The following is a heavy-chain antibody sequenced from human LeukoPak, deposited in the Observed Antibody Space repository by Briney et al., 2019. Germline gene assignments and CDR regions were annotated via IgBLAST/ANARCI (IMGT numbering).Heavy chain of an antibody. Sequence: GGSLRLSCAASGYTFSSYGMHWVRQAPGKGLEWVAVISYDGSNKYYADSVKGRFTISRDNSKNTLYLQMNSLRAEDTAVYYCAKQLGYCSSTSCYGKLYYYYYGMDVWGQGTTVTVSS. CDR2: ISYDGSNK. J-gene: IGHJ6*02. CDR3: AKQLGYCSSTSCYGKLYYYYYGMDV. V-gene: IGHV3-30*18. D-gene: IGHD2-2*01. CDR1: GYTFSSYG.